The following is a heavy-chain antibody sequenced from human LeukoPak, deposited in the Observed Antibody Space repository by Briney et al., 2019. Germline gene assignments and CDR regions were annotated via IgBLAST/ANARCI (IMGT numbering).Heavy chain of an antibody. J-gene: IGHJ1*01. V-gene: IGHV4-59*01. CDR1: GGSISSYY. Sequence: PSETLSLTCTVSGGSISSYYWSWIRQPPGKGLEWLGYIYYSGSTNYNPSLKSRVTISVDASKNQFSLKLSSVTAADTAMYYCASTTRVAPDGRAEYFQHWGQGTLGIVSS. D-gene: IGHD5-12*01. CDR3: ASTTRVAPDGRAEYFQH. CDR2: IYYSGST.